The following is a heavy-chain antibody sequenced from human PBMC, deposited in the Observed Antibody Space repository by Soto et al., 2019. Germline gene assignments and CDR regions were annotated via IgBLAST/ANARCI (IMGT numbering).Heavy chain of an antibody. V-gene: IGHV1-8*01. J-gene: IGHJ4*02. Sequence: ASVKVSCKASEDTFTSYEINWVRQAPGQGLEWMGRMNPNIGDTGYAQKFRGRITMTRNTSISTAYMELSSLTSEDTAVYYCASLGAAAVVGYWGQGTLVTVSS. CDR3: ASLGAAAVVGY. CDR1: EDTFTSYE. D-gene: IGHD6-13*01. CDR2: MNPNIGDT.